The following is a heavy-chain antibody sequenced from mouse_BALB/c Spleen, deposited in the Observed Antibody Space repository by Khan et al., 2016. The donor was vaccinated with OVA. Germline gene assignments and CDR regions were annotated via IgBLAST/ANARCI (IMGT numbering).Heavy chain of an antibody. CDR1: GYTFTTYT. CDR3: PYYYRYAAWFAH. Sequence: QVQLKQSGAELARPGASVKMSCKASGYTFTTYTMHWVRQRPGQGLEWIGYNNPSSDYANYNQKFKDKTTLTADKSSSTAYMQLSSLTSEDSEVYYFPYYYRYAAWFAHWGQGTLVTVSA. D-gene: IGHD2-14*01. CDR2: NNPSSDYA. V-gene: IGHV1-4*01. J-gene: IGHJ3*01.